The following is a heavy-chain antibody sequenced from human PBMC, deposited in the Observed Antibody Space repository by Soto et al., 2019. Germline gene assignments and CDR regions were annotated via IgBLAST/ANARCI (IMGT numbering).Heavy chain of an antibody. V-gene: IGHV3-53*01. J-gene: IGHJ6*02. CDR2: IYNGGST. D-gene: IGHD3-3*01. CDR1: GFTVSTYY. Sequence: GGSLRLSCAASGFTVSTYYMTWVRQAPGKGLEYVSVIYNGGSTYYADSVKGRFTISRDNSKNTLYLQMNSLRAEDTAVYYCARDHGVTIFGDYFYGMDEWGQRTTVTVSS. CDR3: ARDHGVTIFGDYFYGMDE.